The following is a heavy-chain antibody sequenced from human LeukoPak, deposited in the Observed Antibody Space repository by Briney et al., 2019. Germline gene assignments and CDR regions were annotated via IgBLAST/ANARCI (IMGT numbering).Heavy chain of an antibody. D-gene: IGHD6-13*01. CDR1: GDSVAGDSAS. CDR3: ARVRFIAATQTAHFEN. V-gene: IGHV6-1*01. J-gene: IGHJ4*02. Sequence: SQTLSLTCAISGDSVAGDSASWNWIRQSPSRGLEWLGRTYYRSKWYHDYAVSLKGRINIAPDTSKNQDSLLLDSVTPEDTAVYSCARVRFIAATQTAHFENWGPGTLVTVSS. CDR2: TYYRSKWYH.